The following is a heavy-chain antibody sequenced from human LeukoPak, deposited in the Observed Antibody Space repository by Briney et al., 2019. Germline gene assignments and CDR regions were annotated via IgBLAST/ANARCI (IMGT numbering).Heavy chain of an antibody. D-gene: IGHD5-12*01. V-gene: IGHV3-21*01. J-gene: IGHJ4*02. CDR1: GFTFSSYS. CDR2: ISSSSSYI. Sequence: GGSLRLSCAASGFTFSSYSMNWVRQAPGKGLEWVSSISSSSSYIYYADSVKGRFTISRDNAKNSLYLQMNSLRAEDTAVYYCAQARSSSGYGPLGLYWGQGTLVTVSS. CDR3: AQARSSSGYGPLGLY.